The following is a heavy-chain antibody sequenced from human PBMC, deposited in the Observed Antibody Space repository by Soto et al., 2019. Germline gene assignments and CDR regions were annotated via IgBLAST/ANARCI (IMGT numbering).Heavy chain of an antibody. V-gene: IGHV3-23*01. J-gene: IGHJ4*02. CDR3: AKDHYGVNFDS. CDR1: GFTFSNYG. D-gene: IGHD4-17*01. Sequence: GGSLRLSCAVSGFTFSNYGMNWVRQAPGKGLEWVSAISGSGGSSTYYADSVKGRFTISRDNSKNTLYLQMNSLRAEDTAVYYCAKDHYGVNFDSWGQGTLVTVSS. CDR2: ISGSGGSST.